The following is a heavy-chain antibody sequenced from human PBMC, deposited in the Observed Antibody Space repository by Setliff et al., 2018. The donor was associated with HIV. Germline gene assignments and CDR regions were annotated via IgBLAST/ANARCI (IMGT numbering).Heavy chain of an antibody. Sequence: PGGSLRLSGAAPGFTFSDYWMTWVRQAPGKGLEWVANIKQEGSEKYFVASVKGRFTISRDNAKNSLYLQMNSLGAEDTAVYYCARGRRVSSNYYYYYYMDVWGKGTTVTVSS. CDR3: ARGRRVSSNYYYYYYMDV. D-gene: IGHD2-2*01. CDR1: GFTFSDYW. V-gene: IGHV3-7*03. J-gene: IGHJ6*03. CDR2: IKQEGSEK.